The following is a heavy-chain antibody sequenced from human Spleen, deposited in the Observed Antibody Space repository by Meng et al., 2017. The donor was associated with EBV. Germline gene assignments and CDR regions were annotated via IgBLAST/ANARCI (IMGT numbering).Heavy chain of an antibody. V-gene: IGHV4-4*02. Sequence: VQLQESGPGLVKPSGTLSLTCTVSGGSITETNWWGWVRQSPGKGLEWIGEIYHSGSSKYNPSFNSRVTISVDKSKNQFSLKVTSVTAADTAMYYCARVELGSAYYFDYWGRGTLVTVPS. CDR3: ARVELGSAYYFDY. CDR1: GGSITETNW. D-gene: IGHD3-10*01. CDR2: IYHSGSS. J-gene: IGHJ4*02.